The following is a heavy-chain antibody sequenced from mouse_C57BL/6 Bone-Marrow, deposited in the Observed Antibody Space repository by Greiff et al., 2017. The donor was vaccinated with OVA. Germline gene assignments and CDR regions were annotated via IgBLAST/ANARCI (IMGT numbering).Heavy chain of an antibody. V-gene: IGHV1-59*01. Sequence: QVQLQQPGAELVRPGTSVKLSCKASGYTFTSYWMHWVKQRPGQGLEWIGVIDPSDSYTNYNQKFKGKATLTVDTSSSTAYMQLSSLTSEDSAVYYCAKGAAQATDYWGQGTTLTVSS. D-gene: IGHD3-2*02. CDR2: IDPSDSYT. CDR1: GYTFTSYW. J-gene: IGHJ2*01. CDR3: AKGAAQATDY.